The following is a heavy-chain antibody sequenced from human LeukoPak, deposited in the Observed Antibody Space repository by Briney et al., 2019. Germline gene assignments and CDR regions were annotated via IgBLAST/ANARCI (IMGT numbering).Heavy chain of an antibody. D-gene: IGHD2-2*01. CDR3: ARGGGLVPAAQGDAYDY. V-gene: IGHV3-72*01. J-gene: IGHJ4*02. CDR2: TRNKANSYTT. CDR1: GFTFSDHY. Sequence: GGSLRLSCAASGFTFSDHYMDWVRQAPGKGLEWVGRTRNKANSYTTEYAASVKGRFTISRDDSKNSLYLQMNSLKTEDTAVYYCARGGGLVPAAQGDAYDYWGQGTLVTVSS.